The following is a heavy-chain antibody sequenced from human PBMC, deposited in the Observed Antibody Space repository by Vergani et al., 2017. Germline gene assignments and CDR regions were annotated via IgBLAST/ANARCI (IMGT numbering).Heavy chain of an antibody. V-gene: IGHV5-51*01. J-gene: IGHJ6*03. CDR2: IYPGDSDT. CDR1: GYSFTSYW. CDR3: ARRGRAVTTQAHYYYYYTDV. D-gene: IGHD4-11*01. Sequence: EVQLVQSGAEVKKPGESLKISCKGSGYSFTSYWIGWVRQMPGKGLEGMGIIYPGDSDTRYSPSFQGQVTISADKSIRTAYLQWSILKASDTAMYYCARRGRAVTTQAHYYYYYTDVWGKGTTVTVSS.